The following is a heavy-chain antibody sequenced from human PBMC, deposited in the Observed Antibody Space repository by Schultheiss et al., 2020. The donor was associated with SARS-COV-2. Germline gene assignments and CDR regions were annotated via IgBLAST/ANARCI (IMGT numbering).Heavy chain of an antibody. D-gene: IGHD1-14*01. CDR3: ARQEDRSWEPQLFAFNV. CDR2: MSYSGNT. J-gene: IGHJ3*01. CDR1: GGSISSSSDY. Sequence: SETLSLTCTVSGGSISSSSDYWGWIRRPPGKGLEWIGSMSYSGNTYSNPSLRSRVTLSVDTAKNQFSLNLYSMTAADTAIYYCARQEDRSWEPQLFAFNVWGQGTLVTVSS. V-gene: IGHV4-39*01.